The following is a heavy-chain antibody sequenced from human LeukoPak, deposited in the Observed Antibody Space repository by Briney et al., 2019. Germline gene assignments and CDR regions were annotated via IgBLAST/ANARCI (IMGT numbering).Heavy chain of an antibody. CDR3: AAGAFGGFDY. CDR1: GFTFSSYD. J-gene: IGHJ4*02. D-gene: IGHD3-16*01. V-gene: IGHV3-48*02. Sequence: GGSLRLSCAASGFTFSSYDMNWVRQAPGKGLEWVSYISSSDTIYYADSVKGRFTISRNNAKNSLYLQMNSLRDEDTAVYYCAAGAFGGFDYWGQGTLVTVSS. CDR2: ISSSDTI.